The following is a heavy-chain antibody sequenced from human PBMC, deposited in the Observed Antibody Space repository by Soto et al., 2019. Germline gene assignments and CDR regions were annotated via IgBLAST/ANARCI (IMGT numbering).Heavy chain of an antibody. Sequence: PGGSLSLSCAASGFTFDDYTMHWVRQAPGKGLEWVSLISWDGGSTYYADSVKGRFTISRDNSKNSLYLQMNSLRTEDTALYYCAKDVIPGYSSGWRYFDYWGQGTLVTVSS. CDR1: GFTFDDYT. J-gene: IGHJ4*02. D-gene: IGHD6-19*01. V-gene: IGHV3-43*01. CDR3: AKDVIPGYSSGWRYFDY. CDR2: ISWDGGST.